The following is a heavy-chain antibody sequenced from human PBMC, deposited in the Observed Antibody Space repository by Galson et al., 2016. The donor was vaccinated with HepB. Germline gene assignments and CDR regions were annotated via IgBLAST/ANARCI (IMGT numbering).Heavy chain of an antibody. Sequence: IGEINHSGGTKYSPSLKSRVTISLDTSKKQISLKLSSVTAADAAVYYCARVRVFDFWRGFLPDYWGQGILVTVSS. CDR3: ARVRVFDFWRGFLPDY. J-gene: IGHJ4*02. CDR2: INHSGGT. D-gene: IGHD3-3*01. V-gene: IGHV4-34*01.